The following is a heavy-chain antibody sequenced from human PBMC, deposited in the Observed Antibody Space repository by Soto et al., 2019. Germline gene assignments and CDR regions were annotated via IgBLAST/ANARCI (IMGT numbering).Heavy chain of an antibody. J-gene: IGHJ4*02. CDR1: GITISNYP. CDR3: VKDDGGYPSTAPH. CDR2: ISGSGDRT. V-gene: IGHV3-23*01. D-gene: IGHD3-22*01. Sequence: EVQLLESGGGLVQPGGSPRLSCAASGITISNYPMSWVRQAPGKGLDWVSGISGSGDRTYYADSAKGRFTISKDISRNSLSLQLDSPGVEDTAVYFCVKDDGGYPSTAPHWGQGTLVTVSS.